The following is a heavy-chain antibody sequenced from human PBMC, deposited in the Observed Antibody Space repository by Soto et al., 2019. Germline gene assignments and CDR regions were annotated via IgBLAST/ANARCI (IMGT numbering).Heavy chain of an antibody. J-gene: IGHJ6*02. CDR1: GDSLFSNGVA. V-gene: IGHV6-1*01. CDR2: TYYYRSRWYN. CDR3: ARGQYSAMDV. D-gene: IGHD5-18*01. Sequence: QTLSLTCAISGDSLFSNGVAWNLIRQSPSRGLEWLGRTYYYRSRWYNDYAVSVKSRITVNPDTSKSQFSLYLNSVTPEDSAVYYCARGQYSAMDVWGQGTTVTVSS.